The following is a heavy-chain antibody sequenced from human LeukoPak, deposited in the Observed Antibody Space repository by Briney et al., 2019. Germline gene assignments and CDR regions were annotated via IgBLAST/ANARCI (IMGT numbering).Heavy chain of an antibody. CDR2: IYYSGST. Sequence: SETLSLTCTVSGGSISSYYWSWIRQPPGKGLEWIGYIYYSGSTNYNPSLKSRVTISVDTSKNQFSLKLSSVTAADTAVYYCARHARNGARPALDIWGQGTMVTVSS. V-gene: IGHV4-59*08. CDR3: ARHARNGARPALDI. D-gene: IGHD1-26*01. CDR1: GGSISSYY. J-gene: IGHJ3*02.